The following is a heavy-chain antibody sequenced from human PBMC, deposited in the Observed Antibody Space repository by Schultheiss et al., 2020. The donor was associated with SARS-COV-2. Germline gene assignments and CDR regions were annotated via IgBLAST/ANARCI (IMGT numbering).Heavy chain of an antibody. CDR3: ARDQKVTMTVGRGMDV. CDR1: GGSISSYY. D-gene: IGHD3-22*01. CDR2: IYYSGST. Sequence: SETLSLTCTVSGGSISSYYWSWIRQHPGKGLEWIGYIYYSGSTYYNPSLKSRVTISVDTSKNQFSLKLSSVTAADTAVYYCARDQKVTMTVGRGMDVWGQGTTVTVSS. V-gene: IGHV4-59*06. J-gene: IGHJ6*02.